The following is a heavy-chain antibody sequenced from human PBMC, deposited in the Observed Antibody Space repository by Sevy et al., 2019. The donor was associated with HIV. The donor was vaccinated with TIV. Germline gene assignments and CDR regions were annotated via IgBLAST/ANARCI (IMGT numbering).Heavy chain of an antibody. Sequence: VSVTVSCKASGYTFTSYGISWVRQAPGQGLEWMGWISAYNGNTNYAQKLQGRVTMTTDTSTNTAYMELRSLRSDDTAVYYCARDGYLGTESYYFDYWGQGTLVTVSS. V-gene: IGHV1-18*01. J-gene: IGHJ4*02. D-gene: IGHD7-27*01. CDR3: ARDGYLGTESYYFDY. CDR2: ISAYNGNT. CDR1: GYTFTSYG.